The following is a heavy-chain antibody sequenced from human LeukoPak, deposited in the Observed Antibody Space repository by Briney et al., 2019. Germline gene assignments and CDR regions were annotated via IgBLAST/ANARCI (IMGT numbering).Heavy chain of an antibody. J-gene: IGHJ3*02. D-gene: IGHD2-2*01. CDR1: RFTFSSYS. Sequence: PGGSLRLSCAASRFTFSSYSMNWVRQAPGRGLEWVSYIGSSSSSTYYADSVVGRFTISRDNAKNSLYLQMSSLRAEDSAVYYCARAIISTSYRTFDIWGQGTMVTVSS. CDR3: ARAIISTSYRTFDI. CDR2: IGSSSSST. V-gene: IGHV3-48*04.